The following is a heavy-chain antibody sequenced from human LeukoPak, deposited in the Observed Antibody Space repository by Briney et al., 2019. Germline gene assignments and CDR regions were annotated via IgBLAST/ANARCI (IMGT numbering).Heavy chain of an antibody. CDR2: ISGSGGST. Sequence: PGGSLRLSCAASGFTFSSYAMSWVRQAPGKGLEWVSAISGSGGSTYYADSVKGRFTISRDNSKNTLYLQMNSLRAEDTAVYYCAKDRGDRQWRTGDYFDYWGQGTLVTVSS. CDR3: AKDRGDRQWRTGDYFDY. D-gene: IGHD6-19*01. J-gene: IGHJ4*02. CDR1: GFTFSSYA. V-gene: IGHV3-23*01.